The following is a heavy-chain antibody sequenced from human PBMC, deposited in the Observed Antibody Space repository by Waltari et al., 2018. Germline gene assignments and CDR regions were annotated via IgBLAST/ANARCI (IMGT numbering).Heavy chain of an antibody. CDR1: GFTFSSYA. Sequence: EVQLLESGGGLVQPGGSLRLSCAASGFTFSSYAMSWVRQAPGKGLEWVSAISGSGGSTYYADSVKGRFTISRDNSKNTLYLQMNSLRAEDTAVYYCAKDLRVHDYIWGSYRSDAFDIWGQGTMVIVSS. J-gene: IGHJ3*02. CDR2: ISGSGGST. V-gene: IGHV3-23*01. D-gene: IGHD3-16*02. CDR3: AKDLRVHDYIWGSYRSDAFDI.